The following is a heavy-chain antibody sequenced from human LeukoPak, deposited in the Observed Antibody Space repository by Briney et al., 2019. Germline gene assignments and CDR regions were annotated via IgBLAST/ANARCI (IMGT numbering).Heavy chain of an antibody. CDR2: IYPGDSDT. Sequence: GESLKISCKGSGYSFTSYWIGWVRQMPGKGLEWMGIIYPGDSDTRYSPSFQGQVTISADKSISTAYLQWSSLKASDTAMYYCARHHSSASWYYYMDVWGKGTTVTVSS. J-gene: IGHJ6*03. V-gene: IGHV5-51*01. CDR3: ARHHSSASWYYYMDV. CDR1: GYSFTSYW. D-gene: IGHD6-6*01.